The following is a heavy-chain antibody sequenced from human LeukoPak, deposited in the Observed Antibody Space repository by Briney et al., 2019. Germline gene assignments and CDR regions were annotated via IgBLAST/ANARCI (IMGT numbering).Heavy chain of an antibody. CDR1: GGSISSYY. CDR3: AREVVVVPAAMTMGDWFDP. V-gene: IGHV4-59*01. CDR2: TYYSGST. J-gene: IGHJ5*02. D-gene: IGHD2-2*01. Sequence: SETLSLTCTVSGGSISSYYWSWIRQPPGKGLEWIGYTYYSGSTNYNPSLKSRVTISVDTSKNQFSLKLSSVTAADTAVYYCAREVVVVPAAMTMGDWFDPWGQGTLVTVSS.